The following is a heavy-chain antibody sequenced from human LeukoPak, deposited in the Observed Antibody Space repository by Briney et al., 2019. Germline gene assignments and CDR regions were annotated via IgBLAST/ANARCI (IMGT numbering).Heavy chain of an antibody. D-gene: IGHD3-3*01. CDR3: VRYSVILCSFGEKGFDP. Sequence: GMSLRHPCAPSGFTSSSYGMHWARQAPGKGLEWVAIIWYDGRNKNYADSVKGRFTISRDNSKNTLYLEMNNLRAEDTAVYYCVRYSVILCSFGEKGFDPWRREPLVTVSS. CDR2: IWYDGRNK. V-gene: IGHV3-33*01. J-gene: IGHJ5*02. CDR1: GFTSSSYG.